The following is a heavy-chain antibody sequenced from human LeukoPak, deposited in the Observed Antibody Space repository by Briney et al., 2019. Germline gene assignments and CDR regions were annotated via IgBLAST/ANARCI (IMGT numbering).Heavy chain of an antibody. D-gene: IGHD5-18*01. CDR3: TRGPIQLWLNDGTDV. J-gene: IGHJ6*02. CDR2: IRSKTYGGTT. CDR1: GFTFGDYA. Sequence: GGSLTLSCTGSGFTFGDYAMSWVRQAPGKGLEWIGFIRSKTYGGTTEYAASVKGRFTSSRDDSKSIAYLQMNSLETEDTAVYYCTRGPIQLWLNDGTDVWGQGTTVSASS. V-gene: IGHV3-49*04.